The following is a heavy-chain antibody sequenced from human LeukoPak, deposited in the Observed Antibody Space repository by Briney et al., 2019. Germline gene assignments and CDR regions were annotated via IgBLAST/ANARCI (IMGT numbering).Heavy chain of an antibody. CDR1: GFTVSSNS. CDR3: ARGVLYGSGTYYMDV. CDR2: IYSDNT. V-gene: IGHV3-53*01. Sequence: GGSLRLSCTVSGFTVSSNSMSWVRQAPGKGLEWVSFIYSDNTHYSDSVKGRFTISRDNAKNTLYLQMNSLRAEDTAVYYCARGVLYGSGTYYMDVWGKGTTVTISS. J-gene: IGHJ6*03. D-gene: IGHD3-10*01.